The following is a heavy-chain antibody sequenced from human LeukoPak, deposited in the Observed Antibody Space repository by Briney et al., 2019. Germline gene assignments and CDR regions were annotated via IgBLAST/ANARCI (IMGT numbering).Heavy chain of an antibody. Sequence: GGSLRLSCAASGFPFSSYAMSWVRQAPGKGLEWVSAISGSGGSTYYADSVKGRFTISRDNAKNSLYLQMNSLRAEDTAVYYCARDCSSTSCYNPRYYYGMDVWGQGTTVTVSS. D-gene: IGHD2-2*02. CDR3: ARDCSSTSCYNPRYYYGMDV. J-gene: IGHJ6*02. V-gene: IGHV3-23*01. CDR1: GFPFSSYA. CDR2: ISGSGGST.